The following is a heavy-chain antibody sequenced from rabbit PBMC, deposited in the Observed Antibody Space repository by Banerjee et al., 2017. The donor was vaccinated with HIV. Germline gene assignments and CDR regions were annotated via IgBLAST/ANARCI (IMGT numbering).Heavy chain of an antibody. CDR3: ARGGSTWGVRYFFDL. J-gene: IGHJ4*01. CDR2: MDAGSSGST. CDR1: GFTLSSYW. D-gene: IGHD4-2*01. Sequence: QEQLEESGGDLVKPEGSLTLTCTASGFTLSSYWICWVRQAPGKGLEWIACMDAGSSGSTDYASWAKGRFTISKTSSTTVTLQMTSLTAADTATYFCARGGSTWGVRYFFDLWGPGTLVTVS. V-gene: IGHV1S45*01.